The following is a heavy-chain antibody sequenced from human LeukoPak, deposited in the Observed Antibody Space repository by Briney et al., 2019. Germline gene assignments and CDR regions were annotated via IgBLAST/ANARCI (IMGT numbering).Heavy chain of an antibody. CDR2: ISAYNGNS. CDR1: GYNFTSYG. Sequence: ASVKVSCKASGYNFTSYGISWVRQAPGRGLEWMGWISAYNGNSNFAQKLQGRVTMTADTSTSTAYMELRSLRSDDAAVYYCARLYGDNSEFDSRGQGTLVTVSS. D-gene: IGHD4-23*01. V-gene: IGHV1-18*01. CDR3: ARLYGDNSEFDS. J-gene: IGHJ4*02.